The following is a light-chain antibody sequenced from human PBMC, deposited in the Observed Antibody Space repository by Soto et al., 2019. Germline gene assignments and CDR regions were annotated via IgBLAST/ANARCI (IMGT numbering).Light chain of an antibody. CDR3: QQLSSYPLT. CDR2: DAS. J-gene: IGKJ4*01. Sequence: EIVMTQSPATLSVSPGERATLSCRASQSVSSNLAWYQQKPGQAPRLLIYDASSRATGVPDRFSGSGSGTDFTLTISSLQPEDFATYYCQQLSSYPLTFGGGTKVDIK. CDR1: QSVSSN. V-gene: IGKV3D-15*01.